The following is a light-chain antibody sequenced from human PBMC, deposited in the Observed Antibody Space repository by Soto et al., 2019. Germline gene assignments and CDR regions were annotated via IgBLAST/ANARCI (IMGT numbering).Light chain of an antibody. V-gene: IGKV3-20*01. CDR2: GAS. CDR1: QSVDIS. CDR3: QQYGTSPRT. Sequence: EVVLTQSPCTLSLSPGERVTLSCRASQSVDISLAWYQQKPGQAPRLLIYGASGRATGIPARFSGSGSGTDFTLSISRLETEDFAVCYCQQYGTSPRTFGQGTKVEI. J-gene: IGKJ1*01.